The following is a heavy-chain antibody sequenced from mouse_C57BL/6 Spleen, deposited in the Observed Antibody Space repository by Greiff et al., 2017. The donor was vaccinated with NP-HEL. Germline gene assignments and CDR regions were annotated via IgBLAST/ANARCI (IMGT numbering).Heavy chain of an antibody. CDR3: ARGYYGSSYSWYFDV. V-gene: IGHV3-8*01. CDR1: GYSITSDY. J-gene: IGHJ1*03. D-gene: IGHD1-1*01. Sequence: VQLQQPGPGLAKPSQTLSLTCSVTGYSITSDYWHWIRKFPGNKLEYMGYISYSGSTYYNPSLKSRISITRDTSKNQYYLQLNSVTTEDAATYYCARGYYGSSYSWYFDVWGTGTTVTVSS. CDR2: ISYSGST.